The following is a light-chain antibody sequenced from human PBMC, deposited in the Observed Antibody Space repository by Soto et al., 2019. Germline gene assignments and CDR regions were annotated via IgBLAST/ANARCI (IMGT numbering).Light chain of an antibody. CDR1: QSVSSSY. V-gene: IGKV3-20*01. CDR3: QQYGSSGT. J-gene: IGKJ1*01. CDR2: GAS. Sequence: EIVLTQTPGTLSLSPGERATLSCRASQSVSSSYLAWYQQKPGQAPRLLIYGASSRATGIPDRFTGGGAGTGFTLTISRLEPEDSAVYYCQQYGSSGTFGQGTKVDIK.